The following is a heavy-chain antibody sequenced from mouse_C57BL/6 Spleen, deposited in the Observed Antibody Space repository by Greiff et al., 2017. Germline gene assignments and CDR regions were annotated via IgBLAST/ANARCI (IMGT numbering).Heavy chain of an antibody. V-gene: IGHV1-61*01. CDR2: IYPSDGET. Sequence: QVQLQQPGAELVRPGSSVKLSCKASGYTFTSYWMDWVKQRPGQGLEWIGNIYPSDGETHYNQKFKDKATLTVDKSSSTAYMQLSSLTSEDSAVYYCARGYGSSYDWYFDVWGTGTTVTVSS. J-gene: IGHJ1*03. CDR3: ARGYGSSYDWYFDV. D-gene: IGHD1-1*01. CDR1: GYTFTSYW.